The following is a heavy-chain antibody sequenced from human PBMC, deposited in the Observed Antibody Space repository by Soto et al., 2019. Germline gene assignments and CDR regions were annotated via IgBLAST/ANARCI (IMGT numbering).Heavy chain of an antibody. D-gene: IGHD6-19*01. V-gene: IGHV3-48*02. Sequence: GGSLRLSCAGSGFTFSSYSMNWVRQAPGKGLEWVSYISSSSSTIYYADSVKGRFTISRDNAKNSLYLQMNSLRDEDTAVYYCARDYVRAVAGLLSSYWGQGTLVTVSS. J-gene: IGHJ4*02. CDR3: ARDYVRAVAGLLSSY. CDR1: GFTFSSYS. CDR2: ISSSSSTI.